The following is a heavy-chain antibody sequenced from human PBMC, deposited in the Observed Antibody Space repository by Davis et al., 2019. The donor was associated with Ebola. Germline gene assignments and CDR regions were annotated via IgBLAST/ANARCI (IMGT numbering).Heavy chain of an antibody. CDR1: GFTFSSYS. J-gene: IGHJ6*02. CDR2: ISSSSSYI. D-gene: IGHD6-13*01. V-gene: IGHV3-21*01. CDR3: ARVEGIAAAGTYYYYYGMDV. Sequence: GESLKISCAASGFTFSSYSMNWVRQAPGKGLEWVSSISSSSSYIYYADSVKGRFTISRDNAKNTLYLQMNSLRAEDTAVYYCARVEGIAAAGTYYYYYGMDVWGQGTTVTVSS.